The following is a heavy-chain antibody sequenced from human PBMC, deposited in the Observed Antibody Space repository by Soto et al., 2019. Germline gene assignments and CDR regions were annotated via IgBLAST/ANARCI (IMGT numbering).Heavy chain of an antibody. J-gene: IGHJ3*01. D-gene: IGHD4-17*01. V-gene: IGHV3-23*01. Sequence: PGGSLRLSCAASGFTFSSYAMSWVRQAPGKGLEWVSAISGSGGSTYYADSVKGRFTISRDNSKNTLYLQMNSLRAEDTAVYYCARGHDYGGSSFDVWGQGTMVTVSS. CDR1: GFTFSSYA. CDR3: ARGHDYGGSSFDV. CDR2: ISGSGGST.